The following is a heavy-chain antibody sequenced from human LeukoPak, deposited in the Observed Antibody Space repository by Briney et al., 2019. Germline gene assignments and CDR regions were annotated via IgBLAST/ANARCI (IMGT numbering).Heavy chain of an antibody. CDR1: GFTFSDYY. V-gene: IGHV3-11*01. CDR3: ARDRSDGYSYGSDAFDI. Sequence: GGSLRLSCAASGFTFSDYYMSWIRQAPGKGLEWVSYISGSGSTIYYADSVKGRFTISRDNAKNSLYLQMNSLRAEDTAVYYCARDRSDGYSYGSDAFDIWGQGTMVTVSS. CDR2: ISGSGSTI. D-gene: IGHD5-18*01. J-gene: IGHJ3*02.